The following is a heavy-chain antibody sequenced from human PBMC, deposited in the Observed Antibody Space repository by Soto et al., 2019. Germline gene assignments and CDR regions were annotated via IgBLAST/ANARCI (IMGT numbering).Heavy chain of an antibody. CDR2: IYWDDDK. CDR3: AHRPGYSSSWYHWFDP. J-gene: IGHJ5*02. V-gene: IGHV2-5*02. CDR1: GFSLSTSGVG. Sequence: GSGPTLVNPTRTLTLTCTFSGFSLSTSGVGVGWIRQPPGKALEWLALIYWDDDKRYSPSLKSRLTITKDTSKNQVVLTMTNMDPVDTATYYCAHRPGYSSSWYHWFDPWGQGTLVTVSS. D-gene: IGHD6-13*01.